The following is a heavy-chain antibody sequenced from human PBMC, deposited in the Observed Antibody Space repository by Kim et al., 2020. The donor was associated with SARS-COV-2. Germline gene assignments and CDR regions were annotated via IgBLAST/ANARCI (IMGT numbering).Heavy chain of an antibody. D-gene: IGHD2-8*01. V-gene: IGHV4-34*01. J-gene: IGHJ1*01. CDR1: GEFLNNYF. CDR2: INHSGGA. Sequence: SETLSLTCSIYGEFLNNYFWTWIRQSPGKGLEWIGDINHSGGANYNPSLKSRLTISRDTSKNQVSLKVSSVAAADTATYYCARGDVYAWEVLAIWGQGTLVTVSS. CDR3: ARGDVYAWEVLAI.